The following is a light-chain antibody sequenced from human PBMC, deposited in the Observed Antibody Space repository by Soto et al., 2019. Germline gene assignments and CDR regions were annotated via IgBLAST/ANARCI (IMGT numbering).Light chain of an antibody. Sequence: EIVMTQSPATLSVSPGERATLSCRASQSVSSNLAWYQRKPGQAPRLLIYGASTRATGIPARFIGSGSGTEFTLTISSLQSEYFAVYYCQQYNNWPPLTFGGGTKVEIK. CDR3: QQYNNWPPLT. V-gene: IGKV3-15*01. CDR2: GAS. J-gene: IGKJ4*01. CDR1: QSVSSN.